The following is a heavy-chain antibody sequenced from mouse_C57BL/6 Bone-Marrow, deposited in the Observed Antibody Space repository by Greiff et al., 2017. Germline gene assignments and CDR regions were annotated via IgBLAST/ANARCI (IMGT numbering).Heavy chain of an antibody. J-gene: IGHJ1*03. CDR2: SRNKANDYTT. Sequence: EVKLVESGGGLVQSGRSLRLSCATSGFTFSDFYMEWVRQAPGKGLEWIAASRNKANDYTTEYSASVKGRFIVSRDTSQSILYLQMNALRAEDTAIYYCARDAGYVDVWGTGTTVTVSS. CDR1: GFTFSDFY. V-gene: IGHV7-1*01. CDR3: ARDAGYVDV.